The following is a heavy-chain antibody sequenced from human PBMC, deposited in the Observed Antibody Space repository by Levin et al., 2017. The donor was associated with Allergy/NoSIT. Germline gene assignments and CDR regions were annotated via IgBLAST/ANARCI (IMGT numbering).Heavy chain of an antibody. CDR1: GGTFSTTS. Sequence: GASVKVSCKASGGTFSTTSINWLRQAPGQGLEWMGGISPIYGITNHAQKFQGRVTVTADTSTSTGDMELSSLRSEDTAVYYCARGPQHCTSTTCLDALESWGRGTMVAV. V-gene: IGHV1-69*10. J-gene: IGHJ3*02. CDR3: ARGPQHCTSTTCLDALES. CDR2: ISPIYGIT. D-gene: IGHD2-2*01.